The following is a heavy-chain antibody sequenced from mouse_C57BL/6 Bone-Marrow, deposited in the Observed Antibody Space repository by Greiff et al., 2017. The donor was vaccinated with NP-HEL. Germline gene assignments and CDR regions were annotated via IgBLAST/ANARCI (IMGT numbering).Heavy chain of an antibody. D-gene: IGHD3-2*02. V-gene: IGHV10-3*01. CDR3: VRETAQATFLYYFDY. J-gene: IGHJ2*01. CDR2: IRSKSSNYAT. Sequence: EVQVVESGGGLVQPKGSLKLSCAASGFTFNTYAMHWVRQAPGKGLEWVARIRSKSSNYATYYADSVKDRFTISRDDSQSMLYLQMNNLKTEDTAMYYCVRETAQATFLYYFDYWGQGTTLTVSS. CDR1: GFTFNTYA.